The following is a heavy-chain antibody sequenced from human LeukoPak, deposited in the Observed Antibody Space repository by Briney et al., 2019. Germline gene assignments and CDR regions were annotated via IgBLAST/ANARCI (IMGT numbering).Heavy chain of an antibody. Sequence: GGSLSLSCAASGFTFNNYVMSWVRQAPGKGLEWVSGIDYSGGNTNYADSVLGRFTVSRDNSKNTLYLQMNSLRAEDTAVYYCVATRVCGGVLLRPNCLYFENWGQGTLVTVSS. J-gene: IGHJ4*02. CDR1: GFTFNNYV. V-gene: IGHV3-23*01. CDR2: IDYSGGNT. CDR3: VATRVCGGVLLRPNCLYFEN. D-gene: IGHD3-10*01.